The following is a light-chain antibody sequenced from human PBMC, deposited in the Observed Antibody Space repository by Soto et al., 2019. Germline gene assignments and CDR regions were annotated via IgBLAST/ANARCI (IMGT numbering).Light chain of an antibody. J-gene: IGKJ4*01. V-gene: IGKV3-15*01. Sequence: EVGMTQSPATLSVSPGERATLSCRASQSVSSNLAWYQQKPGQTPRLLMYGASNRATGIPARFSGSGSGTEFTLTIRSLQSEDFAVYYCQQYHKWPPFTFGGGTKVEIK. CDR1: QSVSSN. CDR2: GAS. CDR3: QQYHKWPPFT.